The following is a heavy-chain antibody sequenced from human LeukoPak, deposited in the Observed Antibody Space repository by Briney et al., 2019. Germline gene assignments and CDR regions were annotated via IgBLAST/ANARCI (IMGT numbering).Heavy chain of an antibody. CDR3: ARGLQGSSGWYSG. CDR2: INHSGST. V-gene: IGHV4-34*01. CDR1: GGSFSGYY. D-gene: IGHD6-19*01. J-gene: IGHJ4*02. Sequence: PSETLSLTCAVYGGSFSGYYWSWIRQPPGKGLEWIGEINHSGSTNYNPSLKSRVTISVDTSKNQFSLKLSSVTAADTAMYYCARGLQGSSGWYSGWGQGTLVTVSS.